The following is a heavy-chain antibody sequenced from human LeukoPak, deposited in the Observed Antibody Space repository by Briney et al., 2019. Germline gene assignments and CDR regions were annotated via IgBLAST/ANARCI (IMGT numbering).Heavy chain of an antibody. J-gene: IGHJ4*02. CDR1: GLTFSNYV. CDR2: ISSDGSNK. V-gene: IGHV3-30*18. CDR3: TKTRGYCSGGSCFNFDY. Sequence: GGSLRLSCAPSGLTFSNYVMHWVRQAPGKGLEWVAVISSDGSNKYYADSVKGRFTISRDNSKNTLYLQMNSLRAEDTAIYYCTKTRGYCSGGSCFNFDYWGQGTLVTVSS. D-gene: IGHD2-15*01.